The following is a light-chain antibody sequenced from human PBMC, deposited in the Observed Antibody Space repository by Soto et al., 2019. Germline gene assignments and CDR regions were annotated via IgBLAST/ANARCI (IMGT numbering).Light chain of an antibody. V-gene: IGLV1-47*02. CDR3: AAWDDSLSGVV. J-gene: IGLJ2*01. Sequence: QPVLTQPPSASGTPGQRVTISGSGSSSNIGSKYVYWYQQLPGTAPKLLIYSNNQRPSGVPDRFSGSKSGTSASLAISGLRSEDEADYYCAAWDDSLSGVVFGGGTKLTVL. CDR1: SSNIGSKY. CDR2: SNN.